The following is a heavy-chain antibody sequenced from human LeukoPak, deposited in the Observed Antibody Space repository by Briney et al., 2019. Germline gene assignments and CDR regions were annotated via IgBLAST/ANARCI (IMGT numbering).Heavy chain of an antibody. Sequence: PGGSLRLSCAASGFTFSSYAMSWVRQAPGKGLEWVSAISGSGGSTYYADSVKGRFTISRDNSKNTLYLQMNSLRAEDTAVYYCAKALELGYCSGGSCYPWHYWGQGTLVTVSS. J-gene: IGHJ4*02. CDR2: ISGSGGST. V-gene: IGHV3-23*01. D-gene: IGHD2-15*01. CDR3: AKALELGYCSGGSCYPWHY. CDR1: GFTFSSYA.